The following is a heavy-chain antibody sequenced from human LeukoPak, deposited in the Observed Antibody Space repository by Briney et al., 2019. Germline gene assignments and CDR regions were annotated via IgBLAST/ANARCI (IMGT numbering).Heavy chain of an antibody. CDR3: ARQDDYDSSGYVGYYFDY. V-gene: IGHV4-34*01. CDR1: GGSFSGYY. J-gene: IGHJ4*02. D-gene: IGHD3-22*01. Sequence: PSETLSLTCAVYGGSFSGYYWNWIRQPPGKGLEWIGEINHSGSTNYNPSLKSRVTISVDTSKSQFSLKLSSVTAADTAVYYCARQDDYDSSGYVGYYFDYWGQGTLVTVSS. CDR2: INHSGST.